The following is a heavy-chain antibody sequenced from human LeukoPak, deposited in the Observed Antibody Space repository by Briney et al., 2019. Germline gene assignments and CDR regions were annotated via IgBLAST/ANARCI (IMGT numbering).Heavy chain of an antibody. Sequence: GRSLRLSCAASGFTFSSYGMHWVRQAPGKGLEWVALIWYDGSNKYYADSVKGRFTISRDNSKNTVYLQMNSLRAEDTAVYSCARELSPVVKYSFDSWGQGTQVTVSS. D-gene: IGHD2-21*01. CDR2: IWYDGSNK. J-gene: IGHJ4*02. V-gene: IGHV3-33*01. CDR3: ARELSPVVKYSFDS. CDR1: GFTFSSYG.